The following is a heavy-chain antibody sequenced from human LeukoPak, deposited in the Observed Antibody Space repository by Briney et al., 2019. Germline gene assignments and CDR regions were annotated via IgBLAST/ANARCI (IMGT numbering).Heavy chain of an antibody. Sequence: GESLKISCKTSGYDFSTKWIGWVRQMPGKGLEWMGIIYPSDSITKYNPSFRGHVTISADTSINTAYLQWRSLKASDTAMYYCARLAPDYADYWFDPWGQGTLVTVSS. J-gene: IGHJ5*02. V-gene: IGHV5-51*01. CDR1: GYDFSTKW. D-gene: IGHD4-17*01. CDR2: IYPSDSIT. CDR3: ARLAPDYADYWFDP.